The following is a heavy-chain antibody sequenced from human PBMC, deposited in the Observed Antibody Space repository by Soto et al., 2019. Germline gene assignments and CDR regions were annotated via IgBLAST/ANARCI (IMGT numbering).Heavy chain of an antibody. Sequence: GGSLRLSCAASGFTFSSYGMHWVRQAPGKGLEWVAVIWYDGSNKYYADSVKGRFTISRDNSKNTLYLQMNSLRAEDTAVYYCARDRGYCSGGSCYSFDYWGQGTLVTVSS. V-gene: IGHV3-33*01. CDR2: IWYDGSNK. CDR1: GFTFSSYG. D-gene: IGHD2-15*01. J-gene: IGHJ4*02. CDR3: ARDRGYCSGGSCYSFDY.